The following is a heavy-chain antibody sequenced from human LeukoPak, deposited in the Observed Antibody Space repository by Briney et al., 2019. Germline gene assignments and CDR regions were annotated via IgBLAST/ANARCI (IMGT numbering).Heavy chain of an antibody. CDR2: IYYSGNT. J-gene: IGHJ4*01. Sequence: SETLSLTCTVSGGSISGYYWSWIRQPPGKGLEWIGYIYYSGNTNYNPSLNSRVTISVDTSNNQFSLKLSSVTAADTAVYYCARIVAYDYGYIDYWGHGTLVTVSS. D-gene: IGHD4/OR15-4a*01. V-gene: IGHV4-59*01. CDR3: ARIVAYDYGYIDY. CDR1: GGSISGYY.